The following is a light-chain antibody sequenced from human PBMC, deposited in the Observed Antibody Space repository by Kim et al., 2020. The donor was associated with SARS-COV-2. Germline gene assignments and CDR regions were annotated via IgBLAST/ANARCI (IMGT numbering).Light chain of an antibody. CDR2: AAS. J-gene: IGKJ1*01. CDR1: QGISNY. V-gene: IGKV1-27*01. Sequence: ASVGDRVTITCRASQGISNYLAWYQQKPGKVPKLLIYAASTLQSGDPSRFSGSGSGTDFTLTISSLQPEDVATYYCQKYNSAPRTFGQGTKVDIK. CDR3: QKYNSAPRT.